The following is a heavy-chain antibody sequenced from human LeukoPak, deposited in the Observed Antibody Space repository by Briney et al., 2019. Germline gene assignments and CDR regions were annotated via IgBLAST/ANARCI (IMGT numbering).Heavy chain of an antibody. CDR3: ARAFSPVHDYVWGSYRYLFDL. Sequence: SETLSLTCTVSGGSISSSSYYWGWIRQPPGKGLEWIGSIYYSGSTYYNPSLKSRVTISVDTSKNQFSLKLSSVTAADTAVYYCARAFSPVHDYVWGSYRYLFDLWGRGTLVTVSS. V-gene: IGHV4-39*07. D-gene: IGHD3-16*02. CDR1: GGSISSSSYY. CDR2: IYYSGST. J-gene: IGHJ2*01.